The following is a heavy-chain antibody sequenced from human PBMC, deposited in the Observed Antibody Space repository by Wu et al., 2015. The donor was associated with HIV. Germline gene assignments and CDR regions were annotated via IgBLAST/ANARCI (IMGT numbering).Heavy chain of an antibody. CDR2: IIPVFGTA. CDR3: ARDATMVRGVTHPPGMDV. J-gene: IGHJ6*02. Sequence: QVQLVQSGAEVKKPGSSVKVSCKASGGTFSSYAISWVRQAPGQGLEWMGRIIPVFGTANYAQKFQGGVTITADESTSTAYMELSSLRSEDTAVYYCARDATMVRGVTHPPGMDVWGQGTTVTVSS. V-gene: IGHV1-69*13. CDR1: GGTFSSYA. D-gene: IGHD3-10*01.